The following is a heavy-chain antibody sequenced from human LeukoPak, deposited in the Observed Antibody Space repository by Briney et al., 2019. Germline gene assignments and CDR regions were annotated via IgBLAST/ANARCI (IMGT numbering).Heavy chain of an antibody. CDR1: GYTFTGYY. Sequence: ASVKVSCKASGYTFTGYYMHWVRQAPGQGLEWMGWISAYNGNTNYAQKLQGRVTMTTGTSTSTAYMELRSLRSDDTAVYYCARGWYTEWFDPWGQGTLVTVSS. CDR2: ISAYNGNT. J-gene: IGHJ5*02. D-gene: IGHD2-2*02. CDR3: ARGWYTEWFDP. V-gene: IGHV1-18*04.